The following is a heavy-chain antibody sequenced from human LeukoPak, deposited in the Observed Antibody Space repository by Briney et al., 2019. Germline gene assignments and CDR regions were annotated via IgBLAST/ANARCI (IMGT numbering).Heavy chain of an antibody. CDR2: IYYTGST. V-gene: IGHV4-59*01. CDR3: ARGTVVVGACFDP. CDR1: GGSISSYY. Sequence: SETLSLTCTVSGGSISSYYWSWIRQPPGKGLEWIGYIYYTGSTKYNPSLKSRGTISIDTSKNQVTLKRSSVTAAYTALYYCARGTVVVGACFDPWGQGTLVTVSS. J-gene: IGHJ5*02. D-gene: IGHD2-15*01.